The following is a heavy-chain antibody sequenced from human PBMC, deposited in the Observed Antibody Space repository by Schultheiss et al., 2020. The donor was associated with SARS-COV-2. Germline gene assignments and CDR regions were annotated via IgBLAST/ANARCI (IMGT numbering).Heavy chain of an antibody. CDR3: AREGKSEGIDY. CDR2: INHSGST. J-gene: IGHJ4*02. V-gene: IGHV4-34*01. CDR1: GGSFSGYY. Sequence: SETLSLTCAVYGGSFSGYYWSWIRQPPGKGLEWIGEINHSGSTNYNPSLKSRVTISVDKSKNQFSLKLSSVTAADTAVYYCAREGKSEGIDYWGQGTLVTVSS.